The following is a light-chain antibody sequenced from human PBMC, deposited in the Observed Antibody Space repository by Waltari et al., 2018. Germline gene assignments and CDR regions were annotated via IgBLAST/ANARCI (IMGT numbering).Light chain of an antibody. Sequence: QSALTQPASVAGSPGQSITISCTVTSSDIGAYDYVPWSQQHPGQAPKLMIFDVYKRPSGDSSRLSGSKSGNTASLTISGLQTEDEADYYCSSYTTSNTLVFGGGSKLTVL. CDR2: DVY. J-gene: IGLJ2*01. CDR3: SSYTTSNTLV. CDR1: SSDIGAYDY. V-gene: IGLV2-14*03.